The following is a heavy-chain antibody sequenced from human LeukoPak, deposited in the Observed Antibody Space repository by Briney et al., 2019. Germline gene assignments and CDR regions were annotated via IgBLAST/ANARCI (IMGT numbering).Heavy chain of an antibody. CDR3: ARRGHDSSGYYSGAPFDY. D-gene: IGHD3-22*01. CDR1: GLTFSSYA. V-gene: IGHV3-23*01. Sequence: GGSLRLSCAASGLTFSSYAMSWVRQAPGKGLEWVSAISGSGGSTYYADSVKGRFTISRDNSKNTLYLQMSSLRAEDTAVYYCARRGHDSSGYYSGAPFDYWGQGTLVTVSS. CDR2: ISGSGGST. J-gene: IGHJ4*02.